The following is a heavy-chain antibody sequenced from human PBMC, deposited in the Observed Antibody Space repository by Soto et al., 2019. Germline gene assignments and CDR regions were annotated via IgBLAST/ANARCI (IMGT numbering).Heavy chain of an antibody. CDR3: ARVYRSFDI. Sequence: EVQLVESGGGLVKPGGSLRLSCAASGFTFSRYSMNWVRQAPGKGLEWVSSVSSSSTYISYADSVKGRFTISRDNAKNSLYLQMNSLRAEDTAVYYCARVYRSFDIWGQGTMVTVSS. D-gene: IGHD3-16*02. CDR1: GFTFSRYS. V-gene: IGHV3-21*01. J-gene: IGHJ3*02. CDR2: VSSSSTYI.